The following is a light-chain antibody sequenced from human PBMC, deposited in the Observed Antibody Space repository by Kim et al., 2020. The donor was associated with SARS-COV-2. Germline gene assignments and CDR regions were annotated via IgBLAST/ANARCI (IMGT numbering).Light chain of an antibody. Sequence: SPGETTTLSCRSSQRVSSNVAWYQQSPGQAPRLLIYGASTRATDIPARFSGSGSETDFTLTISSLQSEDLAVYHCQQYDDWPPWTFGQGTKVDIK. V-gene: IGKV3-15*01. J-gene: IGKJ1*01. CDR2: GAS. CDR3: QQYDDWPPWT. CDR1: QRVSSN.